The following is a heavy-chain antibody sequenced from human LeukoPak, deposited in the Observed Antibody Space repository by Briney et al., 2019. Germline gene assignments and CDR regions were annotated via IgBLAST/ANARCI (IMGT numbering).Heavy chain of an antibody. CDR2: ISHDGTT. V-gene: IGHV4-4*02. CDR1: GCTIDITND. Sequence: SETLSLTCGVSGCTIDITNDWRWVRQAPGRGLEWIGEISHDGTTNYNSSLRSRVAMSFDRANNQFSLSLTSVTAAYTAVYYCTRENRPFCPFAFWGQGVLVTVSS. D-gene: IGHD2/OR15-2a*01. J-gene: IGHJ4*02. CDR3: TRENRPFCPFAF.